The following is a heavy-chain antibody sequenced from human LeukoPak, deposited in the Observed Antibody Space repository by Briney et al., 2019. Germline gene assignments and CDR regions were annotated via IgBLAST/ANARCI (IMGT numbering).Heavy chain of an antibody. V-gene: IGHV4-4*07. D-gene: IGHD3-10*01. CDR2: IYTSGST. Sequence: SETLSLTCTVSGGSISSYYWSWIRQPAGKGLEWLGRIYTSGSTNYNPSLKSRVTMSVDTSKNQFSLKLSSVTAADTAVYYCARDRGGPMVRGNWFDPWGQGTLVTVSS. J-gene: IGHJ5*02. CDR3: ARDRGGPMVRGNWFDP. CDR1: GGSISSYY.